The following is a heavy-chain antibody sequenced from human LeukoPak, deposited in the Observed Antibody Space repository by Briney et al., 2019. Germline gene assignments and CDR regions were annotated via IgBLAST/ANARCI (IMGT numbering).Heavy chain of an antibody. J-gene: IGHJ4*02. CDR3: ARELFDFDY. CDR1: GFTFDSFA. V-gene: IGHV3-23*01. D-gene: IGHD3-10*01. Sequence: GGSLRLSCAPSGFTFDSFAMTWVRQAPGKGLGWVSEITGSGGSTYYADSVKGRFTISRDNSTNTLYLQMNSLRAEDTAIYYCARELFDFDYWGQGTLVTVSS. CDR2: ITGSGGST.